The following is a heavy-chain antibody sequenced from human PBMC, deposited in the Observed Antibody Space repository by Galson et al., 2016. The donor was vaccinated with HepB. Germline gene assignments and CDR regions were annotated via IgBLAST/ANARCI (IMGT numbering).Heavy chain of an antibody. D-gene: IGHD2-2*01. Sequence: SLRLSCAASGFNFSDYYISWIRQAPGKGLEWVSYISDSGNIKYYADSMKGRFTISRDNAKNSLYLQMNSLRAEDTAVYYCARCEKETCSRTGCSEYYFDFWGQGTLVTVSP. J-gene: IGHJ4*02. CDR3: ARCEKETCSRTGCSEYYFDF. CDR2: ISDSGNIK. V-gene: IGHV3-11*01. CDR1: GFNFSDYY.